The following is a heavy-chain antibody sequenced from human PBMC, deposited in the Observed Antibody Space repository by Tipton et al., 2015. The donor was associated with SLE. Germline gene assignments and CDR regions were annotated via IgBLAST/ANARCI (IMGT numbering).Heavy chain of an antibody. CDR1: GGSISTYY. CDR2: IYYSGST. V-gene: IGHV4-59*12. D-gene: IGHD6-13*01. CDR3: ARVIAAAGTGGYFDY. J-gene: IGHJ4*02. Sequence: TLSLTCTVSGGSISTYYASWIRQPPGKGLEWIGYIYYSGSTYYNPSLKSRVTISVDTSKNQFSLKLSSVTAADTAVYYCARVIAAAGTGGYFDYWGQGTLVTVSS.